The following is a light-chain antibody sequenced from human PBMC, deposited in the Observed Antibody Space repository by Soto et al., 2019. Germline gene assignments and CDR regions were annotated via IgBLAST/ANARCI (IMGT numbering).Light chain of an antibody. Sequence: IQMTQSPSTLSSSLGDRVTITCRASQSISSWLAWYQQKPGKAPKLLIYDASSLESGVPSRFSGSGSGTEFTLTISGLQPGDSATYYCQQYYSYPLTFGGGTKVDI. CDR1: QSISSW. CDR2: DAS. J-gene: IGKJ4*01. V-gene: IGKV1-5*01. CDR3: QQYYSYPLT.